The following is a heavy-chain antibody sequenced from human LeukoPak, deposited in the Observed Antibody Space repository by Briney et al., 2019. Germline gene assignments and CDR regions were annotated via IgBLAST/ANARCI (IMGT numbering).Heavy chain of an antibody. V-gene: IGHV3-7*01. D-gene: IGHD6-19*01. Sequence: GGSLRLSCAASGFTFNNYWMGWVRQAPGKGLEWVANIKQDGSEKHYVDSVKGRFTISRDNARNSQFLQMNSLRVDDTAVYYCASGGGWVFFNWGQGTLVTVSS. CDR1: GFTFNNYW. CDR2: IKQDGSEK. CDR3: ASGGGWVFFN. J-gene: IGHJ4*02.